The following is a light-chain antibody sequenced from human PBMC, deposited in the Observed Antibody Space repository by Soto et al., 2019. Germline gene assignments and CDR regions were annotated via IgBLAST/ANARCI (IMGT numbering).Light chain of an antibody. Sequence: QSVLTQPPSASGTPGQRVTIYCSGNTSNIGGNTVNWYQQLPGTAPKLLIYSHNQRPSGVPERFSGSKSGTSASLAISGLQSEDEADYYCAAWDDSLNGRVFGGGTKLTVL. CDR2: SHN. CDR3: AAWDDSLNGRV. J-gene: IGLJ3*02. CDR1: TSNIGGNT. V-gene: IGLV1-44*01.